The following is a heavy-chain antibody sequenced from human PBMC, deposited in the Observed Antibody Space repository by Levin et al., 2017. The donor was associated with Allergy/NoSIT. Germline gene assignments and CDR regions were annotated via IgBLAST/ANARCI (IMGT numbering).Heavy chain of an antibody. CDR2: IDWDDDK. J-gene: IGHJ3*02. Sequence: SGPTLVKPTQTLTLTCTFSGFSLSTSGMRVSWIRQPPGKALEWLARIDWDDDKFYSTSLKTRLTISKDTSKNQVVLTMTNMDPVDTATYYCARIARGSGSSGAFDIWGQGTMVTVSS. CDR3: ARIARGSGSSGAFDI. V-gene: IGHV2-70*04. D-gene: IGHD3-10*01. CDR1: GFSLSTSGMR.